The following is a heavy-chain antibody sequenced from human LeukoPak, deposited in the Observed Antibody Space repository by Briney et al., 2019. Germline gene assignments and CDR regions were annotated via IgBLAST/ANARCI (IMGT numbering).Heavy chain of an antibody. CDR3: ARLVTTGPYSGSYSDY. J-gene: IGHJ4*02. V-gene: IGHV5-51*03. CDR2: IYPGDSDT. Sequence: GESLKISCKGSGYSFTSYWIGWVRQMPGKGLEWMGIIYPGDSDTRYRPSFQGQVALSADQSISTAYLQWSSLKASDTAMYYCARLVTTGPYSGSYSDYWGQGTLVTVSS. D-gene: IGHD1-26*01. CDR1: GYSFTSYW.